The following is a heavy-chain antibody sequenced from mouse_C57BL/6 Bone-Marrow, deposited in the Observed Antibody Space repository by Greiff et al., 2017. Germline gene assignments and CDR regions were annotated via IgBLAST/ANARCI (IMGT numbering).Heavy chain of an antibody. J-gene: IGHJ2*01. CDR2: IYPGSGST. CDR1: GYTFTSYW. Sequence: QVHVKQPGAELVKPGASVKMSCKASGYTFTSYWITWVKQRPGQGLEWIGDIYPGSGSTNYNEKFKSKATLTVDTSSSTAYMQLSSLTSEDSAVXYCARDYYGPGYYFDYWGQGTTLTVSS. D-gene: IGHD1-2*01. CDR3: ARDYYGPGYYFDY. V-gene: IGHV1-55*01.